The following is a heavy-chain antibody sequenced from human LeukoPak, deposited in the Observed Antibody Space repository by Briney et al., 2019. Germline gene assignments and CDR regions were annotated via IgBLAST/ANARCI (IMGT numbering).Heavy chain of an antibody. CDR1: GFTFDSYA. CDR3: AKVSLGYCSGGSCYYLDY. J-gene: IGHJ4*02. D-gene: IGHD2-15*01. CDR2: INHYGSNT. V-gene: IGHV3-23*01. Sequence: PGGSLRLSCAASGFTFDSYAMSWVRQVPGKGLEWVSSINHYGSNTYSADSVKGRFTISRDNSKNTLSLQMSSLRAEDTAIYYCAKVSLGYCSGGSCYYLDYWGQGTLVTVSS.